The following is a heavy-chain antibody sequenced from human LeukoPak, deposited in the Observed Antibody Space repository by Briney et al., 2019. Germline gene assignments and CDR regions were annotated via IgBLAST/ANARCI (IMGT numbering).Heavy chain of an antibody. V-gene: IGHV3-30*04. J-gene: IGHJ4*02. D-gene: IGHD3-3*01. CDR1: GFTFSSYA. Sequence: GGSLRLSCAASGFTFSSYAMHWVRQAPGKGLEWVAVISYDGSNKYYADSVKGRFTISRDNAKNTLYLQMNSLRAEDTAVYYCARDKYYDFWSGPPTGYWGQGTLVTVSS. CDR3: ARDKYYDFWSGPPTGY. CDR2: ISYDGSNK.